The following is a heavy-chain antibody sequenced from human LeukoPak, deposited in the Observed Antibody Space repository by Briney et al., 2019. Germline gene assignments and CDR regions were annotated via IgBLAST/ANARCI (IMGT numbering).Heavy chain of an antibody. D-gene: IGHD3-22*01. V-gene: IGHV4-34*01. CDR3: ARAKYYYDSSGYYDAFDI. CDR1: GGSFSGYY. J-gene: IGHJ3*02. Sequence: SETLSLTCAVYGGSFSGYYWSWIRQPPGKGLEWIGEINHSGSTNYNPSLKSRATISVDTSKNQFSLKLSSVTAADTAVYYCARAKYYYDSSGYYDAFDIWGQGTMVTVSS. CDR2: INHSGST.